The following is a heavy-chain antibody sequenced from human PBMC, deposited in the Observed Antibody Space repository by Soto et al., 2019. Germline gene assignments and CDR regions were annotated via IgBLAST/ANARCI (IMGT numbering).Heavy chain of an antibody. D-gene: IGHD7-27*01. CDR1: GDSITTYKW. Sequence: SETLSLTCGVSGDSITTYKWWTWVRQTPGKGLEWIGEIYDSGNARYNPSLKSRVTISKDTSKNELSLKLNSVTVADTAVYYCATCQLGEYYYAMDIWGQGTTVTVSS. CDR3: ATCQLGEYYYAMDI. J-gene: IGHJ6*02. V-gene: IGHV4-4*02. CDR2: IYDSGNA.